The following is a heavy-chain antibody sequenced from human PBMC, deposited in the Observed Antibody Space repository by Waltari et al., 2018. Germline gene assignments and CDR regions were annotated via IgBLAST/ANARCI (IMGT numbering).Heavy chain of an antibody. Sequence: QVQLQQWGAGLLKPSETLSLTCAVYGGSFSGYYWSWIRQPPGKGLEWIGEINHSGSTNYNPSLKSRVTISVDTSKNQFSLKLSSVTAADTAVYYCAGPTAAMAYWYFDLWGRGTLVTVSS. CDR2: INHSGST. J-gene: IGHJ2*01. D-gene: IGHD5-18*01. V-gene: IGHV4-34*01. CDR1: GGSFSGYY. CDR3: AGPTAAMAYWYFDL.